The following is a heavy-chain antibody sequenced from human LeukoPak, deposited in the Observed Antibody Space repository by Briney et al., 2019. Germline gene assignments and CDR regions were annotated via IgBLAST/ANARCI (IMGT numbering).Heavy chain of an antibody. J-gene: IGHJ4*02. V-gene: IGHV3-23*01. CDR1: GFTFSSYA. CDR2: ISGSGGST. D-gene: IGHD2-2*01. CDR3: ARDIVVVNY. Sequence: GASLRLSCAASGFTFSSYAMSWVRQAPGKGLEWVSAISGSGGSTYYADSVKGRFTISRDNSKNTLYLQMNNLRAEDTAVYYCARDIVVVNYWGQGTLVTVSS.